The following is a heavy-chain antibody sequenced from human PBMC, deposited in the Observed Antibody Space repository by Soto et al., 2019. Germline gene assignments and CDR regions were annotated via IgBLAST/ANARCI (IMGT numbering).Heavy chain of an antibody. V-gene: IGHV4-34*01. D-gene: IGHD3-9*01. CDR1: GGSFSGYY. CDR3: ARVLRYFDWGRGYLDY. CDR2: INHSGST. J-gene: IGHJ4*02. Sequence: QVQLQQWGAGLLKPSETLSLTCAVSGGSFSGYYWSWIRQPPGKGLECIGEINHSGSTNYNPSLKNLATISVDPSKNHFSLKLSSVTAADTAVYYCARVLRYFDWGRGYLDYWGQGTLVTVSS.